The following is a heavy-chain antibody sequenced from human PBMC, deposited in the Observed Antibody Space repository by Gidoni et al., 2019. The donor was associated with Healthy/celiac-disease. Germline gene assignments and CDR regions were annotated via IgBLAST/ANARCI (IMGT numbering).Heavy chain of an antibody. CDR2: ISWNSGSI. CDR1: GFTFADYA. J-gene: IGHJ6*02. D-gene: IGHD3-3*01. Sequence: EVQLVESGGGLVQPGRSLRLSCAASGFTFADYAMHWVRQAPGKGLEWVSGISWNSGSIGYADSVKGRFTISRDNAKNSLYLQMNSLRAEDTALYYCAKDLGAGRDTIFGVVILAGMDVWGQGTTVTVSS. CDR3: AKDLGAGRDTIFGVVILAGMDV. V-gene: IGHV3-9*01.